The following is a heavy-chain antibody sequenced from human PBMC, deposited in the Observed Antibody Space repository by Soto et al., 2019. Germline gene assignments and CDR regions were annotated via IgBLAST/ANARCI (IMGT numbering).Heavy chain of an antibody. J-gene: IGHJ6*02. D-gene: IGHD3-10*01. CDR1: GFTFSSYG. CDR3: ARDLGVPYGMDV. Sequence: PGGSLRLSCAASGFTFSSYGMHWVRQVPGKGLEWVAVISYDGSNKYYADSVKGRFTISRDNSKNTLYLQMNSLRAEDTAVYYCARDLGVPYGMDVWGQGTTVTVS. CDR2: ISYDGSNK. V-gene: IGHV3-30*03.